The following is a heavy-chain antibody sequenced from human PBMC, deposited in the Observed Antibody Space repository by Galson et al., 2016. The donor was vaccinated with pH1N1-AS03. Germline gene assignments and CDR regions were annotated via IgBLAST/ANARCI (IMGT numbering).Heavy chain of an antibody. CDR2: ISAYNGNT. Sequence: SCKASGYTFTSYGITWVRQAPGQGLEWMGWISAYNGNTQYAQKFPGRVTMTTDTSTSTAYMELRSLRSDDTAVYYCAKVGGEGYNWYFYGMDVWGQGTTVTVSS. CDR3: AKVGGEGYNWYFYGMDV. CDR1: GYTFTSYG. D-gene: IGHD5-24*01. V-gene: IGHV1-18*01. J-gene: IGHJ6*02.